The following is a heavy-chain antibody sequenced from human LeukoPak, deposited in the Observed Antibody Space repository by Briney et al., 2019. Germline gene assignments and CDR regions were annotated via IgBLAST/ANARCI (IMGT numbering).Heavy chain of an antibody. V-gene: IGHV3-7*03. J-gene: IGHJ6*03. Sequence: PGGSLRLSCAASGFTFSNYWMSWVRQAPGKGLEWVANIKQDGSEKYYVDSVKGRFTISRDNAKNSLYLQMNSLRAEDMALYYCARQGPTDYYYYMDVWGKGTTVTVSS. CDR1: GFTFSNYW. CDR3: ARQGPTDYYYYMDV. CDR2: IKQDGSEK.